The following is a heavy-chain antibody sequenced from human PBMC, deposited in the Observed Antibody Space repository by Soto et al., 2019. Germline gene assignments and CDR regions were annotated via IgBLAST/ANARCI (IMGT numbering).Heavy chain of an antibody. CDR2: ISAYNGNT. CDR1: GYTFTSYG. CDR3: ARAKWNDGRDNWFDP. Sequence: ASVKVSCKASGYTFTSYGISWVRQAPGQGLEWMGWISAYNGNTNYAQKLQGRVTMTTDTSTSTAYMELRSLRSDDTAAYYCARAKWNDGRDNWFDPWGQGTLVTVSS. D-gene: IGHD1-1*01. V-gene: IGHV1-18*04. J-gene: IGHJ5*02.